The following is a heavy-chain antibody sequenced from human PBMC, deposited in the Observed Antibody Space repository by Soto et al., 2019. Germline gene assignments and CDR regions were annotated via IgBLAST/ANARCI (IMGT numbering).Heavy chain of an antibody. CDR2: MNAYNGNT. CDR1: GYTFTSYD. CDR3: ARRSSGWSTNWFDP. J-gene: IGHJ5*02. D-gene: IGHD6-19*01. V-gene: IGHV1-18*01. Sequence: ASVKVSCKASGYTFTSYDINWVRQATGQGLEWMGWMNAYNGNTNYAQKLQGRVTMTTDTSTSTAYMELRSLRSDDTAVYYCARRSSGWSTNWFDPWGQGTLVTVSS.